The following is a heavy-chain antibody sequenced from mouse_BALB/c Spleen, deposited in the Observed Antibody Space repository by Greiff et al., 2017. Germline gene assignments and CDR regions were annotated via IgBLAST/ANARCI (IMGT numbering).Heavy chain of an antibody. J-gene: IGHJ2*01. CDR3: TRGNWDEGTYYFDY. CDR1: GYTFTSYY. V-gene: IGHV1S81*02. D-gene: IGHD4-1*01. Sequence: VQLQQPGAELVKPGASVKLSCKASGYTFTSYYMYWVKQRPGQGLEWIGGINPSNGGTNFNEKFKSKATLTVDKSSSTAYMQLSSLTSEDSAVYYCTRGNWDEGTYYFDYWGQGTTLTVSS. CDR2: INPSNGGT.